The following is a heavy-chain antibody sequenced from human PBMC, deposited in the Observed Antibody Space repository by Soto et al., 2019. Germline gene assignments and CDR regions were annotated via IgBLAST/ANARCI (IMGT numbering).Heavy chain of an antibody. CDR2: IYYSGST. D-gene: IGHD1-7*01. Sequence: SETLSLTCTVSGGSISSYYWSWIRQPPGKGLEWIGYIYYSGSTNYNPSLKSRVTISVDTSKNQFSLKLSSVTAADTAVYYCAREIKQTGTRSNWLDPWGQGTLVTVSS. CDR3: AREIKQTGTRSNWLDP. J-gene: IGHJ5*02. V-gene: IGHV4-59*01. CDR1: GGSISSYY.